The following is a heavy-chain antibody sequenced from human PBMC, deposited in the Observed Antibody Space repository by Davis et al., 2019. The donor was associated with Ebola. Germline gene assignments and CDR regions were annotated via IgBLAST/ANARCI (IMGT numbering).Heavy chain of an antibody. J-gene: IGHJ6*02. Sequence: GESLKISCKGSGYSFTSYWISWVRQMPGKGLEWMGRIDPSDSYTNYSPSFQGHVTISADKSISTAYLQWSSLKASDTAMYYCARVVAVAATRYYYGMDVWGQGTTVTVSS. CDR3: ARVVAVAATRYYYGMDV. CDR2: IDPSDSYT. CDR1: GYSFTSYW. D-gene: IGHD2-15*01. V-gene: IGHV5-10-1*01.